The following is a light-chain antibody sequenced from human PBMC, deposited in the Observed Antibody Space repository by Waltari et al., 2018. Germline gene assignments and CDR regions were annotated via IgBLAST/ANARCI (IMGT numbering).Light chain of an antibody. CDR3: QTGGFGIWV. Sequence: QLLLTQSPSASASLGASVKLTCTVSSGHSNYAIAWHQQHPHKGPRYLMKVNSDGSHTKGDGIPDRFSGSISGAERYLTISSLQSEDEADYYCQTGGFGIWVFGGGTKLTVL. CDR2: VNSDGSH. V-gene: IGLV4-69*01. CDR1: SGHSNYA. J-gene: IGLJ3*02.